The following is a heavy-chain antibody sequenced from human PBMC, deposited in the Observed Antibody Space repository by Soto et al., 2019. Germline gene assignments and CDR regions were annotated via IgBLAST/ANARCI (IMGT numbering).Heavy chain of an antibody. D-gene: IGHD3-22*01. Sequence: PGGSLRLSCAAAGFSISSYSMHWVRQAPGKGLGWVAVVSFDGSNKYYANSVKDRFTVSRDNSKNAMYVQMNSLKPEDTAVYYCTTDWSSSGYEVSAFDIWGKGTMVT. CDR1: GFSISSYS. J-gene: IGHJ3*02. CDR3: TTDWSSSGYEVSAFDI. CDR2: VSFDGSNK. V-gene: IGHV3-30-3*01.